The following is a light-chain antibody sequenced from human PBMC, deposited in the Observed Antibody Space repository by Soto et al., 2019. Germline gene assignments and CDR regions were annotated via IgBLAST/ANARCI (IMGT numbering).Light chain of an antibody. Sequence: QSVLTQPRSLSGSPGQSVTISCTGTSSDVGGYNYVSWYQQHPGKAPKLMIYDVSKRPSGVPDRFSGSKSGNTASLTISGLQAEDEADYYCCSYAGSYTFYVFGTGTKLTVL. V-gene: IGLV2-11*01. J-gene: IGLJ1*01. CDR1: SSDVGGYNY. CDR2: DVS. CDR3: CSYAGSYTFYV.